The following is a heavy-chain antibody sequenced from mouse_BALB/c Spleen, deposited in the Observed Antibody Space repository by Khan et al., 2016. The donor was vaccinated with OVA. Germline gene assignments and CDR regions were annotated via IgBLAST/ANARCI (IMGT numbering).Heavy chain of an antibody. D-gene: IGHD1-1*01. Sequence: VQLQESGAELAKPGASVKMSCKASGYTFTSYWMHWVKQRPGQGLEWIGYINPSTDYTEYNQKFKDKATLTVDKSSSTAYMQLTSLTSEDSAVYYCASHGSSSAWFTYWGQGTLVTVSA. V-gene: IGHV1-7*01. J-gene: IGHJ3*01. CDR2: INPSTDYT. CDR1: GYTFTSYW. CDR3: ASHGSSSAWFTY.